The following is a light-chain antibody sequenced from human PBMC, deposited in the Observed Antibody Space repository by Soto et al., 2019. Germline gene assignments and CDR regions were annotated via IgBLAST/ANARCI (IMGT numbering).Light chain of an antibody. Sequence: EIVLTQSPATLSLSPGEIATLSCRASQSVSSYLAWYQQKPGQAPRLLIYDASNRATGIPARFSGSGSGTDFTLTISSLGPEDFAVYSCQQRRNWPPLFTFGPGTKVDIK. CDR3: QQRRNWPPLFT. CDR2: DAS. CDR1: QSVSSY. J-gene: IGKJ3*01. V-gene: IGKV3-11*01.